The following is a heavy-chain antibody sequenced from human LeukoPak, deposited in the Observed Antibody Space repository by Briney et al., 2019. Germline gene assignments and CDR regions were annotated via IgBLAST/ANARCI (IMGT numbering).Heavy chain of an antibody. Sequence: GGSLRLSCAASGFTFYDYAMHWVRQAPGKGLEWISGISWNSGSIGYADSVKGRFTISRDNAKNSLYLQMNSLRAEDTAFYYCAKDIVAAAGIGFDYWGQGTLVTVSS. D-gene: IGHD6-13*01. CDR3: AKDIVAAAGIGFDY. CDR1: GFTFYDYA. V-gene: IGHV3-9*01. CDR2: ISWNSGSI. J-gene: IGHJ4*02.